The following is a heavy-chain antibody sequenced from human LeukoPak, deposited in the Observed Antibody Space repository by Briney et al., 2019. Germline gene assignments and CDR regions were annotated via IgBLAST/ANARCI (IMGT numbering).Heavy chain of an antibody. CDR3: VLVGATKALDY. D-gene: IGHD1-26*01. V-gene: IGHV4-39*07. Sequence: SETLSLTCTVSGGSISSSSYYWGWIRQPPGKGLEWIGSIYYSGSTYYNPSLKSRVTISVDTSKNQFSLKLSSVTAADTAVYYCVLVGATKALDYWGQGTLVTVSS. CDR2: IYYSGST. J-gene: IGHJ4*02. CDR1: GGSISSSSYY.